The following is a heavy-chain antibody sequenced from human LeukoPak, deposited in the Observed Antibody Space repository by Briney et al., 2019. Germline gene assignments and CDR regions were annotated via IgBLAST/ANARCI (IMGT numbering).Heavy chain of an antibody. J-gene: IGHJ4*02. V-gene: IGHV3-33*01. CDR3: ATSYYGDYSYFDY. Sequence: GGSLRLSCAASGFTFSSYGMHWVRQAPGKGLEWVAVIWYDGSNKYYADSVKGRFTISRDNYKNTLYLQMNSLRAEDTAVYYCATSYYGDYSYFDYWGQGTLVTVSS. CDR2: IWYDGSNK. CDR1: GFTFSSYG. D-gene: IGHD4-17*01.